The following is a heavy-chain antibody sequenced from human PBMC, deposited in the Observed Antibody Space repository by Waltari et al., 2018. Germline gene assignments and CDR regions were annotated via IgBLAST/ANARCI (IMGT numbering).Heavy chain of an antibody. D-gene: IGHD3-3*01. Sequence: QVQLQQWGAGLLKPSEPLSLTCAVSGGSFSGYYWSWIRQPPGKGLEWIGEINHSGSTNYNPSLKSRVTISVDTSKNQFSLKLSSVTAADTAVYYCARGARSFGITLGHFDLWGRGTLVTVSS. CDR2: INHSGST. CDR3: ARGARSFGITLGHFDL. V-gene: IGHV4-34*01. CDR1: GGSFSGYY. J-gene: IGHJ2*01.